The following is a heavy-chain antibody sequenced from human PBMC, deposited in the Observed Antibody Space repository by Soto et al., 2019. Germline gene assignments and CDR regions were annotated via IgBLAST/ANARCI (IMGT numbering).Heavy chain of an antibody. Sequence: EVQLLESGGGLVQPGGSLRLSCAASGFTFSSYSMNWVRQAPGKGLEWVSSISSSSSYIYYADSVKGRFTISRDNAKNSLYLQMNSLRAEDTAVFYCARSGYFDWLLSPDFDYWGQGTLVTVSS. CDR3: ARSGYFDWLLSPDFDY. J-gene: IGHJ4*02. CDR2: ISSSSSYI. CDR1: GFTFSSYS. D-gene: IGHD3-9*01. V-gene: IGHV3-21*01.